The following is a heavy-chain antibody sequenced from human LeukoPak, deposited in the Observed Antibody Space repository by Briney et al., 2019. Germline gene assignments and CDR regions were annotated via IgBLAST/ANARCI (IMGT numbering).Heavy chain of an antibody. CDR2: IYPGDSDT. J-gene: IGHJ4*02. D-gene: IGHD5-24*01. CDR3: ARPRDGYNYGFHY. V-gene: IGHV5-51*01. Sequence: GASLEISCKGSGSRFTSYWIGWVRQMPGKGLEWMGIIYPGDSDTRYSPSFQGQVTISADKSISTAYLQWSSLKASDTAMYYCARPRDGYNYGFHYWGQGTLVTVSS. CDR1: GSRFTSYW.